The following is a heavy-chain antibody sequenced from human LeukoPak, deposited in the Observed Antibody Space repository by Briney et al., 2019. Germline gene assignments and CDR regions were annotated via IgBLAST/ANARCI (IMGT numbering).Heavy chain of an antibody. D-gene: IGHD3-22*01. CDR2: ISGSGGST. CDR3: AKDGLTRYYYDSSGYYCDY. CDR1: GFTFSSYA. J-gene: IGHJ4*02. V-gene: IGHV3-23*01. Sequence: GGSLRLSCAASGFTFSSYAMSWVRQAPGKGLEWVSAISGSGGSTYYADSVKGRFTISRDNSKNTLYLQMNSLRAEDTAVYYCAKDGLTRYYYDSSGYYCDYWGQGTLVTVSS.